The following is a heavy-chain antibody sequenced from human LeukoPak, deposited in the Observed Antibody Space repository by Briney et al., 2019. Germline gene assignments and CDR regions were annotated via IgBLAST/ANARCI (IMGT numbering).Heavy chain of an antibody. J-gene: IGHJ3*02. Sequence: SSETLSLTCTVSGVSISDYYWNWMRQPPGKGLEWIGYIYYSGRTNYNPSLKSRVSISVDTSKNQFSLKLSSVTAADTAVYYCARDFRGSVDAFDIWGQGTMVAVSS. V-gene: IGHV4-59*01. CDR2: IYYSGRT. CDR3: ARDFRGSVDAFDI. CDR1: GVSISDYY.